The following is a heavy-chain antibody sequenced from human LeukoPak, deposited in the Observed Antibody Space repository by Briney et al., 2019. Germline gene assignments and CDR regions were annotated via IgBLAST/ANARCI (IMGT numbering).Heavy chain of an antibody. D-gene: IGHD3-10*01. CDR3: AKDGSGSYPHYYYGMDV. V-gene: IGHV3-43*01. J-gene: IGHJ6*02. Sequence: GGSLRLSCAASGFTFDDYTMHWVRQAPGKGLEWVSLISWDGGSTYYADSVKGRFTVSRDNSKNSLYLQMNSLRTEDTALYYCAKDGSGSYPHYYYGMDVWGQGTTVTVSS. CDR1: GFTFDDYT. CDR2: ISWDGGST.